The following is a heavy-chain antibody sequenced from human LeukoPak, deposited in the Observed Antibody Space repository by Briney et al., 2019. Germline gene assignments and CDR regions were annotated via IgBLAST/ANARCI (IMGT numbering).Heavy chain of an antibody. CDR2: ISSTGGTI. V-gene: IGHV3-48*04. CDR3: ARDLGNWEKREWYFDL. D-gene: IGHD1-1*01. Sequence: GGSLRLSCAASGFTFSSNSMNWVRQAPGKGLEWVSYISSTGGTIYYADSMKGRFTISRDNAKNSLYLQMNSLRAEDTAVYYCARDLGNWEKREWYFDLWGRGTLVTVSS. J-gene: IGHJ2*01. CDR1: GFTFSSNS.